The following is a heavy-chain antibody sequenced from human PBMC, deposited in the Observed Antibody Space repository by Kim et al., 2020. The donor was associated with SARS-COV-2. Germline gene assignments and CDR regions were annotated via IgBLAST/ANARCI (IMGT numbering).Heavy chain of an antibody. CDR2: ISSSSSYT. Sequence: GGSLRLSCAASGFTFSSYSMNWVRQAPGKGLEWVSPISSSSSYTYYADSVKGRFTISRDNAKNSLYLQMNSLRAEDTAVYYCARDRLGMYNWFDPWGQGTLVTLSP. D-gene: IGHD3-16*01. CDR3: ARDRLGMYNWFDP. J-gene: IGHJ5*02. V-gene: IGHV3-21*01. CDR1: GFTFSSYS.